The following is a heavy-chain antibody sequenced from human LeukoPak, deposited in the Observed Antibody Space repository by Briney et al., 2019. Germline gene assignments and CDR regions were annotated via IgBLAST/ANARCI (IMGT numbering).Heavy chain of an antibody. CDR2: IIPILGIA. CDR3: ARDRGYSYGSSFDY. J-gene: IGHJ4*02. CDR1: GGTFSSYA. D-gene: IGHD5-18*01. Sequence: ASVKVSCKASGGTFSSYAISWVRQAPGRGLEWMGRIIPILGIANYAQKFQGRVTITADKSTSTAYMELSSLRSEDTAVYYCARDRGYSYGSSFDYWGQGTLVTVSS. V-gene: IGHV1-69*04.